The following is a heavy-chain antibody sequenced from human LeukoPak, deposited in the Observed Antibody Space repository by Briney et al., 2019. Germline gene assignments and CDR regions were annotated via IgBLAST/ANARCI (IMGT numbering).Heavy chain of an antibody. CDR1: GRSISSYY. Sequence: SETLSLTCTVSGRSISSYYWSWIRQPPGKRLERIGYIYYSGSTNYNPSPKSRVTISVDTSKNQFSMKLSSVTAADTAVYYCARTRYYYNSRSYGAPYYFDYWGQGTLVTVSS. D-gene: IGHD3-10*01. J-gene: IGHJ4*02. CDR3: ARTRYYYNSRSYGAPYYFDY. CDR2: IYYSGST. V-gene: IGHV4-59*12.